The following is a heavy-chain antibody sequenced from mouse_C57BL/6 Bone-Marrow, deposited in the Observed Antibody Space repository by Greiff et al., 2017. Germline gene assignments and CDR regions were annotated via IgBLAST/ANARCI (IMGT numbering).Heavy chain of an antibody. CDR1: GFTFSSYT. CDR3: ARPPYYGSSHWYFDV. J-gene: IGHJ1*03. V-gene: IGHV5-9*01. Sequence: EVQLVESGGGLVKPGGSLKLSCAASGFTFSSYTMSWVRQTPEKRLEWVATISGGGNTYYPDSVKGRFTISRDNAKNTLYLQMSSLRSEDTALYYCARPPYYGSSHWYFDVWGTGTTVTVSS. CDR2: ISGGGNT. D-gene: IGHD1-1*01.